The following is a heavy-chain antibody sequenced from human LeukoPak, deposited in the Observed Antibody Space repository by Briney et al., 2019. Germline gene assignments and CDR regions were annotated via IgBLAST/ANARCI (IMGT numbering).Heavy chain of an antibody. Sequence: SETLSLTCAVYGGSFSGYYWSWIRQPPGKGLEWIGEINHSGSTNYNPSLKSRVTISVDTSKNQFSLKLSSVTAADTAVYYCARGRGDYVWGSYRYFDYWGQGTLVTVSS. D-gene: IGHD3-16*02. CDR1: GGSFSGYY. CDR3: ARGRGDYVWGSYRYFDY. CDR2: INHSGST. V-gene: IGHV4-34*01. J-gene: IGHJ4*02.